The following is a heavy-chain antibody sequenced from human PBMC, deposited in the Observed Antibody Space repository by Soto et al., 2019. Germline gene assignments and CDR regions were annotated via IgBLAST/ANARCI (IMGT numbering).Heavy chain of an antibody. CDR2: VFHSGST. Sequence: QLQLQESGSGLVKPSPTLSLTCTVSGGSISSGGYSWSWIRQPPGKGLEWIGYVFHSGSTYYSPSLKSRVTISVDGSKNQFSLKLSSVTAADTAVYYCARGSYGTGSDYWGQGTLVTVSS. J-gene: IGHJ4*02. CDR1: GGSISSGGYS. V-gene: IGHV4-30-2*01. CDR3: ARGSYGTGSDY. D-gene: IGHD3-10*01.